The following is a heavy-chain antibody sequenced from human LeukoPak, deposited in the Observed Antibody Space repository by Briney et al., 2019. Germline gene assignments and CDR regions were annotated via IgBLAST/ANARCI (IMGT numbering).Heavy chain of an antibody. J-gene: IGHJ4*02. CDR3: TRNHNGLAY. D-gene: IGHD3-3*02. CDR1: GFTFSTYE. Sequence: PGGSLRLSYAASGFTFSTYEMYWVRQPPGKGLEWVAAISNDGNNKYYADSVRGRFTVTRDNSKNTLYLQMDSLRAEDTAVYYCTRNHNGLAYWGQGTLVTVSS. V-gene: IGHV3-30*04. CDR2: ISNDGNNK.